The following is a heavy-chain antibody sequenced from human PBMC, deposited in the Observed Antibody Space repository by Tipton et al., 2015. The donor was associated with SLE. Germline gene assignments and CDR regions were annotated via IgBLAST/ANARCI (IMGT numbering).Heavy chain of an antibody. V-gene: IGHV4-34*01. Sequence: GLVKPSETLSLTCAVYGGSFSGYYWSWIRQPPGKGLEWIGEINHSGSTNYNPSLKSRVTISVDTSKNQFSLKLSSVTAADTAVYYCATRMESGDLVYFDYWGQGTLVTVSS. J-gene: IGHJ4*02. CDR3: ATRMESGDLVYFDY. D-gene: IGHD2-21*02. CDR1: GGSFSGYY. CDR2: INHSGST.